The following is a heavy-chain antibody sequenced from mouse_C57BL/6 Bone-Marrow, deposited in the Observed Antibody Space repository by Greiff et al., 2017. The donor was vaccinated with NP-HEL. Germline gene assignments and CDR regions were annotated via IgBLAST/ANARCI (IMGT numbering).Heavy chain of an antibody. Sequence: EVQLQESVAELVRPGASVKLSCTASGFNIKNTYMHWVKQRPEQGLEWIGRIDPANGNTKYAPKFQGKATITADTSSNTAYLQLSSLTSADTAIYYCARRSTGTEGYFDYWGQGTTLTVSS. J-gene: IGHJ2*01. D-gene: IGHD4-1*02. CDR1: GFNIKNTY. CDR2: IDPANGNT. CDR3: ARRSTGTEGYFDY. V-gene: IGHV14-3*01.